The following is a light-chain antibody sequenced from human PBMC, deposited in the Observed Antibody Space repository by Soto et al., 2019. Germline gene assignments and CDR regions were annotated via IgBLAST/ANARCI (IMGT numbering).Light chain of an antibody. CDR1: QSISGRY. CDR3: QHYGDSSWT. J-gene: IGKJ1*01. CDR2: DAS. V-gene: IGKV3-20*01. Sequence: PGERASLSCRASQSISGRYLAWYQQKPGQAPRLLIYDASSRATGIPDRFSGSGSGTDFILTISRLEPEDFAVYFCQHYGDSSWTFGQGSRVEIK.